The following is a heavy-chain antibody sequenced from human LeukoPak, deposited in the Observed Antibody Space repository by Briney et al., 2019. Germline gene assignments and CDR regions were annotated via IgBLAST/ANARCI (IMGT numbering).Heavy chain of an antibody. J-gene: IGHJ4*02. D-gene: IGHD4-17*01. V-gene: IGHV3-30*02. CDR1: GFTFSSYG. Sequence: GGSLRLSCAASGFTFSSYGMHWVRQAPGKGLEWVAFIRYDGSNKYYADSVKGRFTISRDNAKNSLYLQMNSLRAEDMALYYCAKGRGLSYDYGVDYWGQGTLVTVSS. CDR2: IRYDGSNK. CDR3: AKGRGLSYDYGVDY.